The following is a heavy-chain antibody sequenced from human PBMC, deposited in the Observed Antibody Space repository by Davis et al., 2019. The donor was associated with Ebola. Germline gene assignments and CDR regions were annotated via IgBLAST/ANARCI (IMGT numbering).Heavy chain of an antibody. CDR2: IYSGGST. Sequence: GGSLRLSCAASGFTVSSNYMSWVRQAPGKGLEWVPVIYSGGSTYYADSVKDRFTISRHNSKNTLYLQMNSLRAEDTAVYYCAKVGCSSTSCYSVYYGMDVWGQGTTVTVSS. J-gene: IGHJ6*02. V-gene: IGHV3-53*01. CDR3: AKVGCSSTSCYSVYYGMDV. D-gene: IGHD2-2*01. CDR1: GFTVSSNY.